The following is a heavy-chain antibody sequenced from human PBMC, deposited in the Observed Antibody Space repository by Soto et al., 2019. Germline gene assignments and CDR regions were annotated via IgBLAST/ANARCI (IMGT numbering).Heavy chain of an antibody. Sequence: SETLSLTCTVSGGSISSYYWSWIRQPPGKGLEWIGYIYYSGSTNYNPSLKSRVTISVDTSKNQFSLKLSSVTAADTAVYYCARDQGPKDTGSHWLGNNYYGMDVWGQGTTVTVSS. V-gene: IGHV4-59*01. D-gene: IGHD6-19*01. CDR3: ARDQGPKDTGSHWLGNNYYGMDV. CDR2: IYYSGST. J-gene: IGHJ6*02. CDR1: GGSISSYY.